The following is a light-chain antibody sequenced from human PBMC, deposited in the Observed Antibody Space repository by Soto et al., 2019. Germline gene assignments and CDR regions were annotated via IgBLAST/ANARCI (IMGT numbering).Light chain of an antibody. J-gene: IGKJ1*01. V-gene: IGKV3-15*01. CDR1: QTINNN. CDR3: QHYDKWPWT. Sequence: DIVMTQSPATLSMSPEERATLSCRASQTINNNLAWNQQKPGQAPRLLIYGASTRATGIPDRFSGSGSGTEFTLTISSLQSEDFAVYYCQHYDKWPWTFGQGTKVEIK. CDR2: GAS.